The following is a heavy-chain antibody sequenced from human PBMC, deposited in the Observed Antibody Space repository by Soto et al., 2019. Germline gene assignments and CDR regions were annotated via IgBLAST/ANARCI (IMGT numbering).Heavy chain of an antibody. CDR1: GGTFSSYA. CDR3: ARGRYSSSWYPLGWFDP. Sequence: WASVKVSCKASGGTFSSYAISWVRQAPGQGLEWMGGIVPIFGTANYAQKFQGRVTITADESTSTAYMELSSLRSEDTAVYYCARGRYSSSWYPLGWFDPWGQGTLVTVS. D-gene: IGHD6-13*01. J-gene: IGHJ5*02. CDR2: IVPIFGTA. V-gene: IGHV1-69*13.